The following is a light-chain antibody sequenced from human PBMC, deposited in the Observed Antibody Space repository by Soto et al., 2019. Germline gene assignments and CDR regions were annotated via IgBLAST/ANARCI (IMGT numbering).Light chain of an antibody. Sequence: QSVLTQPASVSGSPGQSITISCTGTSSDVGGYNYVSWYQQHPGKAPKLIIYDVSNRPSGVSNRFSGSKSGNTASLTSAGLQAEDEADYYCSSYTSSSTYVFGTGTKLTVL. V-gene: IGLV2-14*01. J-gene: IGLJ1*01. CDR1: SSDVGGYNY. CDR2: DVS. CDR3: SSYTSSSTYV.